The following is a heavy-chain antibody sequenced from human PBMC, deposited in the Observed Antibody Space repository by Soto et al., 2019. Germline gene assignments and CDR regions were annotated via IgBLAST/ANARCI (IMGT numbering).Heavy chain of an antibody. CDR1: GFTFSYG. Sequence: VQLLESGGGLIQPGGSLRLSCAASGFTFSYGIHWLRQAPGKGLEWVAYISYDSSNKFYGDSVKGRFTISRDNSKNTQFLQMNSLRAEVTAVYYCVKLVIGYCSGNTCDDYWGQGTLVAVSS. CDR3: VKLVIGYCSGNTCDDY. J-gene: IGHJ4*02. V-gene: IGHV3-30*18. D-gene: IGHD2-15*01. CDR2: ISYDSSNK.